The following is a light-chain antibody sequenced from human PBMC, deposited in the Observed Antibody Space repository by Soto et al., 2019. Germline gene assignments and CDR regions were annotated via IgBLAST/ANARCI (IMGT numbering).Light chain of an antibody. Sequence: DIQMTQSPSTLSASVGDRVTITCRASQTISNWLAWYQQKPGKAPKLLIYDASSLHSGGPSRFSGSGSGTEFTLTISSLQPDDFATYYCQQYISYSYTFGQGTKLEI. CDR1: QTISNW. J-gene: IGKJ2*01. V-gene: IGKV1-5*01. CDR2: DAS. CDR3: QQYISYSYT.